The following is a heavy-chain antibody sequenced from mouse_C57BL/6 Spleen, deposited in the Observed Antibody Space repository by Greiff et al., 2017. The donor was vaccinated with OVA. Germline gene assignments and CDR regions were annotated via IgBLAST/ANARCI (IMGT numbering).Heavy chain of an antibody. CDR3: ARHSYYYAMDY. V-gene: IGHV5-9*01. CDR1: GFTFSSYT. Sequence: EVQGVESGGGLVKPGGSLKLSCAASGFTFSSYTMSWVRQTPEKRLEWVATISGGGGNTYYPDSVKGRFTISRDNAKNTLYLQMSSLRSEDTALYYCARHSYYYAMDYWGQGTSVTVSS. D-gene: IGHD1-1*01. J-gene: IGHJ4*01. CDR2: ISGGGGNT.